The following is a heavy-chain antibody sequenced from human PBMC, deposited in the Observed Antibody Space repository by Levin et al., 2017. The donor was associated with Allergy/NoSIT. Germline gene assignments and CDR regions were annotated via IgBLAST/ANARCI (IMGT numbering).Heavy chain of an antibody. Sequence: PGGSLRLSCAASGFTFSSYAMHWVRQAPGKGLEWVAVISYDGSNKYYADSVKGRFTISRDNSKNTLYLQMNSLRAEDTAVYYCARDRRVYDILTGYWGCDYWGQGTLVTVSS. CDR3: ARDRRVYDILTGYWGCDY. CDR1: GFTFSSYA. D-gene: IGHD3-9*01. J-gene: IGHJ4*02. CDR2: ISYDGSNK. V-gene: IGHV3-30-3*01.